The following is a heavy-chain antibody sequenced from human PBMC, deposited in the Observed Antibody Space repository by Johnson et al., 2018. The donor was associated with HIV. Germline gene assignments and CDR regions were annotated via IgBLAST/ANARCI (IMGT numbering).Heavy chain of an antibody. J-gene: IGHJ3*02. V-gene: IGHV3-13*01. CDR2: IGSAGDT. CDR3: ATSGNYDDDAFDI. CDR1: GFTFSSYW. Sequence: VQLVESGGGVVQPGGSLRLSCAASGFTFSSYWMSWVRQAPGKGLEWVSAIGSAGDTYYPGSVKGRFTISRENAKNSLYLQMNSLRAGDTAVYYCATSGNYDDDAFDIWGQGTMVTVSS. D-gene: IGHD3-22*01.